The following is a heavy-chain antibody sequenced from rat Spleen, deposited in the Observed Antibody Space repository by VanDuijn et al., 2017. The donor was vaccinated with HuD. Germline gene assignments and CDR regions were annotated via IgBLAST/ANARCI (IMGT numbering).Heavy chain of an antibody. V-gene: IGHV5-29*01. D-gene: IGHD5-1*01. CDR3: ASLTNWVFDY. Sequence: EVQLVESDGGLVQPGRSLELSCAASGFTFSDYYMAWVRQAPTKGLEWVATIRHDGRNTYYRDSVKGRFTISRDNAKSTLYLQMDSLRSEDTGTYYCASLTNWVFDYWGQGVMVTVSS. CDR2: IRHDGRNT. CDR1: GFTFSDYY. J-gene: IGHJ2*01.